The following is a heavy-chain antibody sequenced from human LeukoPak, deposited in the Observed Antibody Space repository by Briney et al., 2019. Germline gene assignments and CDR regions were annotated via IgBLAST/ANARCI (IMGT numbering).Heavy chain of an antibody. V-gene: IGHV3-23*01. CDR1: CFNFSSYA. CDR2: ITGTGGSI. J-gene: IGHJ4*02. CDR3: VKWDPGDY. D-gene: IGHD1-26*01. Sequence: GGSLRLSCAAACFNFSSYAVSWVRQGPGKGLEWVSTITGTGGSIFYADSVKGRFTISRDNSKNTLYLQVNSRRHWYTAVWYCVKWDPGDYWGQGALVTVSS.